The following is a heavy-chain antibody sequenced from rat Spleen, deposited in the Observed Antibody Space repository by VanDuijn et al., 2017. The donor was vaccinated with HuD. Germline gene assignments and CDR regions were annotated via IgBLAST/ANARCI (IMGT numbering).Heavy chain of an antibody. CDR2: INSAGTP. D-gene: IGHD1-1*01. Sequence: EVQLQESGPGPVKVSESLSLTCSVTGHSITSSYRWNWIRKFPGNKLEWMGYINSAGTPNYNPSLKSRISITRDTSKNQFFLQVNSVSSEDTATYYCARSDGVHYYLPFADWGQGTLVTASS. V-gene: IGHV3-3*01. CDR1: GHSITSSYR. CDR3: ARSDGVHYYLPFAD. J-gene: IGHJ3*01.